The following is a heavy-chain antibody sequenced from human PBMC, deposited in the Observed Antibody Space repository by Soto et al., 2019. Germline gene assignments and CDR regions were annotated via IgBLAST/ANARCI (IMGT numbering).Heavy chain of an antibody. Sequence: PGGSLRLSCTASGFTLGDYAMSWVRQAPGKGLEWVGFIRSKAYGGTTEYAASVKGRFTISRDDSKSIAYLQMNSLKTEDTAVYYCTRDPDYYDSSGYRDWGQGTLVTVSS. V-gene: IGHV3-49*04. J-gene: IGHJ4*02. CDR2: IRSKAYGGTT. CDR3: TRDPDYYDSSGYRD. CDR1: GFTLGDYA. D-gene: IGHD3-22*01.